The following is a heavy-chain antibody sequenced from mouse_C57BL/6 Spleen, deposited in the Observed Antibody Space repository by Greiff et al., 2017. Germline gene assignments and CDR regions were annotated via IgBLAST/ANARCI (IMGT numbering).Heavy chain of an antibody. Sequence: QVQLQQPGAELVKPGASVKLSCKASGYTFTSYWMHWVKQRPGQGLEWIGMIHPNSGSTNYNEKFKSKATLTVDKSSSTAYMQLSSLTSEDSAVYYCAREDYGCSYDPMDYWGQGPSVTVSS. J-gene: IGHJ4*01. D-gene: IGHD1-1*01. CDR3: AREDYGCSYDPMDY. CDR1: GYTFTSYW. V-gene: IGHV1-64*01. CDR2: IHPNSGST.